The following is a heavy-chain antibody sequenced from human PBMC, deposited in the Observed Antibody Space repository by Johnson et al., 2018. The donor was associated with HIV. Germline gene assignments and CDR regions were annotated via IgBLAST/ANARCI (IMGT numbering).Heavy chain of an antibody. J-gene: IGHJ3*02. Sequence: VQLVESGGGLVQPGGSLRLSCAASGFTFSIYWMAWVRQAPGKGLEWVANINQDGSENYYVDSVKGRFTISRDNAKNSLYLQVHSLRVEDTAVYYCARDVLGDGTYPPDAFDIWGQGTMVTVSS. CDR1: GFTFSIYW. CDR3: ARDVLGDGTYPPDAFDI. D-gene: IGHD2-8*02. CDR2: INQDGSEN. V-gene: IGHV3-7*05.